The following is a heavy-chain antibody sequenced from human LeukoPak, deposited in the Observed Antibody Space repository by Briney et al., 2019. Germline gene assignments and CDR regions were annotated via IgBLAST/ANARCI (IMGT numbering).Heavy chain of an antibody. Sequence: PGGSLRLSCAASGFTFSSYAMHWVRQAPGKGLEWVAVIWYDGSNKYYADSVKGRFTISRDNSKNTLYLQMNSLRAEDTAVYYCARDLRSRIAARLLLDSSGGYWGQGTLVTVSS. J-gene: IGHJ4*02. CDR2: IWYDGSNK. CDR1: GFTFSSYA. V-gene: IGHV3-33*08. D-gene: IGHD6-6*01. CDR3: ARDLRSRIAARLLLDSSGGY.